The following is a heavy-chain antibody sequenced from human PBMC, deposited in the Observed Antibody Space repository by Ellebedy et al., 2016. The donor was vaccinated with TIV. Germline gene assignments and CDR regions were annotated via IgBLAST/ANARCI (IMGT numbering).Heavy chain of an antibody. V-gene: IGHV1-69*06. Sequence: SVKVSXXASGGTFSSYAISWVRQAPGQGLEWMGGIIPIFGTANYAQKFQGRVTITADKSTSTAYMELSSLRSEDTAVYYCAKQQAGGDDYWGQGTLVTVSS. J-gene: IGHJ4*02. D-gene: IGHD3-16*01. CDR2: IIPIFGTA. CDR3: AKQQAGGDDY. CDR1: GGTFSSYA.